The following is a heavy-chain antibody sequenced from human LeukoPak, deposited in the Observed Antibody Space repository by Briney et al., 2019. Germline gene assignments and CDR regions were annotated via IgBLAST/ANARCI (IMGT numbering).Heavy chain of an antibody. V-gene: IGHV3-30*02. CDR2: IRYDGSDK. J-gene: IGHJ4*02. D-gene: IGHD1-26*01. CDR3: ARDRYWAFDY. Sequence: PGGSLRLSCAASGFTFSNYGMDWVRQAPGKGLEWVAFIRYDGSDKYYADSVKGRFTISRDNSKNTLYLQMNSLRVEDTAIYYCARDRYWAFDYWGQGTLVTVSP. CDR1: GFTFSNYG.